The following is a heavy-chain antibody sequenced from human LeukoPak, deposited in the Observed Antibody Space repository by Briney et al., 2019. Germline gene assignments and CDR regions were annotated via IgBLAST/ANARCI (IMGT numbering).Heavy chain of an antibody. CDR2: INPNSGGT. D-gene: IGHD5-18*01. V-gene: IGHV1-2*04. J-gene: IGHJ5*02. CDR1: GYTFTVYY. CDR3: AREADTAMVP. Sequence: ASVKVSCTASGYTFTVYYMHWVRQAPGQGLEWMGWINPNSGGTNYAQKFQGWVTMTRDTSISTAYMELSRLRSDDTAVYYCAREADTAMVPWGQGTLVTVSS.